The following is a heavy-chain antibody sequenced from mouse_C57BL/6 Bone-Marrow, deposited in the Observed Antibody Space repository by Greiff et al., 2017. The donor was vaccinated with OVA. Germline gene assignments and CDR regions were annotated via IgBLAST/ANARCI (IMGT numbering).Heavy chain of an antibody. Sequence: QVQLQQPGAELVRPGTSVKLSCKASGYTFTSYWMHWVKQRPGQGLEWIGVIDPSDSYTNYNQKFKGKATLTVDTSSSTAYMQLSSLTSEDSAVYYCARDDGYYGWFAYWGQGTLVTVSA. CDR2: IDPSDSYT. J-gene: IGHJ3*01. CDR3: ARDDGYYGWFAY. V-gene: IGHV1-59*01. D-gene: IGHD2-3*01. CDR1: GYTFTSYW.